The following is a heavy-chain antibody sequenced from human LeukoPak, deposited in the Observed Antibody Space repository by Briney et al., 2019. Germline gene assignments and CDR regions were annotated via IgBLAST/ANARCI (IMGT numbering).Heavy chain of an antibody. CDR1: GLTFSNYG. D-gene: IGHD7-27*01. CDR2: IQFDGGDI. Sequence: GGSLRLSCAASGLTFSNYGMHWVRQAPGKGLEWVAFIQFDGGDIFYTDSVKGRFTISRDNSKNTLYLQMNSLRAEDTAVYYCAKDDWGLPGWGQGTLVTVSS. V-gene: IGHV3-30*02. CDR3: AKDDWGLPG. J-gene: IGHJ4*02.